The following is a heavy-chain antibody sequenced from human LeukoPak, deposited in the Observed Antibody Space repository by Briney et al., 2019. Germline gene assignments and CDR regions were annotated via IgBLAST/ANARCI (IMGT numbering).Heavy chain of an antibody. D-gene: IGHD6-6*01. Sequence: ASVKVSCKASGYTFTGYYMHWVRQAPGQGLEWMGWINPNSGGTNYAQKFQGRVTMTRDTSISPAYMELSRLRSDDTAVYYCAIPSSSFPSPFDYWGQGTLVTVSS. V-gene: IGHV1-2*02. CDR2: INPNSGGT. CDR1: GYTFTGYY. J-gene: IGHJ4*02. CDR3: AIPSSSFPSPFDY.